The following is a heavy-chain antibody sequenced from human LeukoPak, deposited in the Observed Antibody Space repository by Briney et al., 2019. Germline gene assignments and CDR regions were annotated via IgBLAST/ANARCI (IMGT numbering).Heavy chain of an antibody. CDR3: ARGLEMASVLGY. CDR2: INPNSGGT. D-gene: IGHD5-24*01. CDR1: GYTFSDYY. Sequence: ASVNVSCKASGYTFSDYYLHWVRQAPGHGLEWMGWINPNSGGTNCAQKFQGRVTMTRDTSISTAYMELSRLRSDDTAVYFCARGLEMASVLGYWGQGTLVTVSS. J-gene: IGHJ4*02. V-gene: IGHV1-2*02.